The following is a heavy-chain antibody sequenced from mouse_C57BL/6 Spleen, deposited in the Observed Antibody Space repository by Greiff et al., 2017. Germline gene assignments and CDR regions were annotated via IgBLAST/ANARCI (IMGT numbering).Heavy chain of an antibody. J-gene: IGHJ2*01. Sequence: VQLHQSGAELVRPGASVTLSCKASGYTFTDYEMHWVKQTPVHGLEWIGAIDPETGGTAYNQKFKGKAILTADKSSSTAYMELRSLTSEDSAVYYCTIRGFDYWGQGTTLTVSS. CDR1: GYTFTDYE. CDR3: TIRGFDY. CDR2: IDPETGGT. D-gene: IGHD1-1*01. V-gene: IGHV1-15*01.